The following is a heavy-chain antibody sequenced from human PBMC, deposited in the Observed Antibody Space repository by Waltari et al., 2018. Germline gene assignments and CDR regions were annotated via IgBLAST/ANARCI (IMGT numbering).Heavy chain of an antibody. V-gene: IGHV1-8*02. Sequence: QMQLVQSGAEVKKPGASVKVSCKASGYPFSDYDINWVRQATGHGLEWMGWINPKSGNTVSAQNFQDRVTITRDPSTSTVYMELSSLRSDDAAVYYCAGVHYDFWSGYYIWGQGTLVTVPS. CDR1: GYPFSDYD. D-gene: IGHD3-3*01. CDR3: AGVHYDFWSGYYI. CDR2: INPKSGNT. J-gene: IGHJ4*02.